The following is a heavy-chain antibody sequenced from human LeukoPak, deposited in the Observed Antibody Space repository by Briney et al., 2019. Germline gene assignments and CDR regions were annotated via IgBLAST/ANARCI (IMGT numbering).Heavy chain of an antibody. D-gene: IGHD3-10*01. V-gene: IGHV3-30*02. Sequence: GGSLRLSCAASGFAFSSYGMHWVRQAPGKGLEWVAFIRFDGTDKYYADSVKGRFTISRDNSKNALYLQMSSLRAEDTALYYCAKVNYDSGSYLNNYFDYWGQGTLVTVSS. CDR2: IRFDGTDK. J-gene: IGHJ4*02. CDR3: AKVNYDSGSYLNNYFDY. CDR1: GFAFSSYG.